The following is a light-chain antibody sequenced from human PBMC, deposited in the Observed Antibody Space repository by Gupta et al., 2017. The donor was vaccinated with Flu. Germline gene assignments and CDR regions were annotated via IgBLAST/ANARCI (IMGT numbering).Light chain of an antibody. V-gene: IGKV3-20*01. CDR3: HQDGRTYT. CDR2: GAS. CDR1: QSVRDNS. Sequence: IVFTQSPGTLSLSPGERATLSCRASQSVRDNSLDWYQHKPGQAPRLLIYGASNRARGIPDRFSSTASGTDFTLTSSRLEPEDVAVYYCHQDGRTYTFGQGTKVEIK. J-gene: IGKJ2*01.